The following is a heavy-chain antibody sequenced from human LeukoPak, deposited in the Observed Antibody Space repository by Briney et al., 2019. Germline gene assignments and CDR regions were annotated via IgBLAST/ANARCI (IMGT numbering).Heavy chain of an antibody. CDR3: ARVGRRYDFWSGYRGNNWFDP. Sequence: SETLSLTCAVYGGSFSGYYWSWIRQPPGKGLEWIGEINHSGSTNYNPSLRSRVTISVDTSKNQFSLKLSSVTAADTAVYYCARVGRRYDFWSGYRGNNWFDPRGQGTLVTVSS. V-gene: IGHV4-34*01. CDR1: GGSFSGYY. J-gene: IGHJ5*02. CDR2: INHSGST. D-gene: IGHD3-3*01.